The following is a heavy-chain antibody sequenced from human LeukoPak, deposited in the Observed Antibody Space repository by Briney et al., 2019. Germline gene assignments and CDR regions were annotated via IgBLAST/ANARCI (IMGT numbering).Heavy chain of an antibody. CDR2: ISSYNGNT. CDR1: GYTFTSYG. Sequence: ASVKVSCKASGYTFTSYGISWVRQAPGQGLEWMGRISSYNGNTNYAQKFQGRVTMTTDTSTSTAYMELRSLRSDDTAVYYCARWAQPYHYYYMDVWGKGTTVTISS. J-gene: IGHJ6*03. CDR3: ARWAQPYHYYYMDV. V-gene: IGHV1-18*01.